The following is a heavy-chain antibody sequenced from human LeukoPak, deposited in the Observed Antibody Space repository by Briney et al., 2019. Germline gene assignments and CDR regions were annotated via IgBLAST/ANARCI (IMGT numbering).Heavy chain of an antibody. CDR1: DGSISSSNW. CDR3: ARLTTVANYYYYGMDV. V-gene: IGHV4-4*02. CDR2: IYHSGST. D-gene: IGHD4-23*01. Sequence: SETLSLTCAVSDGSISSSNWWSWVRQPPGKGLEWIGEIYHSGSTNYNPSLKSRVTISVDKSKNQFSLKLSSVTAADTAVYYCARLTTVANYYYYGMDVWGQGTTVTVSS. J-gene: IGHJ6*02.